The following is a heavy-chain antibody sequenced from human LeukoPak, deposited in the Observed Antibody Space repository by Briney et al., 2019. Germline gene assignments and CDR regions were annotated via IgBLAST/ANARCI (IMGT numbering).Heavy chain of an antibody. D-gene: IGHD2-15*01. Sequence: GALRLSCAASGFTFSSYGMHRVRQAPGKGLEWVAVISYDGSNKYYADSVKGRFTISRDNSKNTLYLQMNSLKAEDTAVYYCARDCSGGSCYSDYWGQGTLVTVSS. CDR1: GFTFSSYG. CDR3: ARDCSGGSCYSDY. CDR2: ISYDGSNK. V-gene: IGHV3-30*03. J-gene: IGHJ4*02.